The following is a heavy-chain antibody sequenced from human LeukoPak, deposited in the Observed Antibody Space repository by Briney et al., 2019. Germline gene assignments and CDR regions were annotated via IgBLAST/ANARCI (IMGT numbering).Heavy chain of an antibody. J-gene: IGHJ4*02. CDR1: GFTFSSYA. CDR3: ARDPPIQFLYYFDY. CDR2: ISYDGSNK. Sequence: RGSLRLSCAASGFTFSSYAMHWVRQAPGKGLEWVAVISYDGSNKYYADSVKGRFTISRDNSKNTLYLQMNSLRAEDTAVYYCARDPPIQFLYYFDYWGQGTLVTVSS. V-gene: IGHV3-30-3*01. D-gene: IGHD3-3*01.